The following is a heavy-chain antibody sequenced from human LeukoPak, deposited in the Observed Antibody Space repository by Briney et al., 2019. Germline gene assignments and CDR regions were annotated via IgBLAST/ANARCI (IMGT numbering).Heavy chain of an antibody. J-gene: IGHJ4*02. Sequence: GSLRLSCAASGFTFSTYGMHWVRQAPGEGLEWVAFIRYDGSNTYYADSVKGRFTISRDNSKNTVYLQMNSLRVEDTAVYYCAKGRGYSYGLGDYWGQGTLVTVSS. CDR1: GFTFSTYG. V-gene: IGHV3-30*02. CDR3: AKGRGYSYGLGDY. D-gene: IGHD5-18*01. CDR2: IRYDGSNT.